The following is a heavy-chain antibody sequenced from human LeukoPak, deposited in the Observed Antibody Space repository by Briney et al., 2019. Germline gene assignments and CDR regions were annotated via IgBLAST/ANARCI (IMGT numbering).Heavy chain of an antibody. J-gene: IGHJ4*02. CDR2: ISYDGSNK. CDR3: ANREYHLPALY. V-gene: IGHV3-30*04. Sequence: GGSLRLSCAASGFTFSSYAMHWVRQAPGKGLEWVAVISYDGSNKYYADSVKGRFTISRDNSKNTLYLQMNSLRAEDTAVYYCANREYHLPALYWGQGTLVTVSS. CDR1: GFTFSSYA. D-gene: IGHD2-2*01.